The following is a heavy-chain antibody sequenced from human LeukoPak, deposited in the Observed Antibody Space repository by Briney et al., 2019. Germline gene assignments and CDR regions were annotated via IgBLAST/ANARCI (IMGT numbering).Heavy chain of an antibody. D-gene: IGHD2-2*01. CDR1: GFTFSSYA. Sequence: GRSLRLSCAASGFTFSSYAMHWVRQAPGKGLEWVAVISYDGSNKYYADSVKGRFTISRDNSKNTLYLQMNSLRAEDTAVYYCARAGGQLPFYYYYGMDVWGQGITVTVSS. CDR3: ARAGGQLPFYYYYGMDV. J-gene: IGHJ6*02. V-gene: IGHV3-30-3*01. CDR2: ISYDGSNK.